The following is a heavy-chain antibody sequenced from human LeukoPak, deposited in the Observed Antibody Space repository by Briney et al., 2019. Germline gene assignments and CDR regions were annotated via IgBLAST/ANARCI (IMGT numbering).Heavy chain of an antibody. CDR3: ATARADYGDYNSYYYMDV. D-gene: IGHD4-17*01. CDR1: GDSVSGDSSF. Sequence: SQTLSLTCTVAGDSVSGDSSFWGWLRRPAGKGLEWIVRVYSSGSTYSNPSLESRVTISLDTSQSHFSLRLTSVTAADTAVYYCATARADYGDYNSYYYMDVWGKGTTVTVSS. V-gene: IGHV4-61*02. J-gene: IGHJ6*03. CDR2: VYSSGST.